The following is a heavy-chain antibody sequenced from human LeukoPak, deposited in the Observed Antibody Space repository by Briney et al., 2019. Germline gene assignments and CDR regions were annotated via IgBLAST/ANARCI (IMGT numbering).Heavy chain of an antibody. CDR2: INPSSAST. D-gene: IGHD3-22*01. CDR1: GYTFTTYY. Sequence: ASVKVSFKASGYTFTTYYMYWVRQAPGQGGEWMGVINPSSASTGYAQKFQGRVTMTRDTSTSTVYMELSSLRSEDTAVYYCARGRDYYDNRGRGGFDYWGQGSLVTVSS. CDR3: ARGRDYYDNRGRGGFDY. V-gene: IGHV1-46*01. J-gene: IGHJ4*02.